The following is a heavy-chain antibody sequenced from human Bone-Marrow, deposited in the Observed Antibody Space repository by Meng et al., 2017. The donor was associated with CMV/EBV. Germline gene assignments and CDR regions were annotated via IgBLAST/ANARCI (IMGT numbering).Heavy chain of an antibody. CDR2: INPDSGDT. Sequence: ASVKVSCKASGYTFTGYYIHWVRQAPGQGLEWMGWINPDSGDTNYAQKFQGRVTMTRDTSITTVYMELSRLRPDDTAVYYCARDPSEPKVGIEYWGQGTLVTVSS. CDR1: GYTFTGYY. V-gene: IGHV1-2*02. D-gene: IGHD1-26*01. J-gene: IGHJ4*02. CDR3: ARDPSEPKVGIEY.